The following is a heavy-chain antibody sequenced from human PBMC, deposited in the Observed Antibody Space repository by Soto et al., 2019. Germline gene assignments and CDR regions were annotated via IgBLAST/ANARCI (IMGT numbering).Heavy chain of an antibody. Sequence: EVQLVESGGGLVQPGRSLRLSCAASGFSFDDYAMYWVRQAPGKGLEWVSGISWNSGSIGYADSVKGRFTISRDNAKNSLYLQMNSLRADDTALYYCAKDIGGQLPNPLDYWGQGTLVTVSS. J-gene: IGHJ4*02. CDR3: AKDIGGQLPNPLDY. D-gene: IGHD3-16*01. CDR1: GFSFDDYA. V-gene: IGHV3-9*01. CDR2: ISWNSGSI.